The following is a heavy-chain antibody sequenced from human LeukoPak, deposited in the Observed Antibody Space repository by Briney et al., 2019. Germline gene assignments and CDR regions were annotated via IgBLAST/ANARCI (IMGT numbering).Heavy chain of an antibody. CDR2: INPNSGGT. D-gene: IGHD7-27*01. J-gene: IGHJ3*01. CDR3: AKRNWGSAFDV. CDR1: GYTFTGYY. V-gene: IGHV1-2*02. Sequence: GASVKVSCKASGYTFTGYYMHWVRQAPGQGLEWMGWINPNSGGTNFAQKFQGRVTMTRDTSISTAYMELNRLTSDDTAVYYCAKRNWGSAFDVWGQGTLVTVSS.